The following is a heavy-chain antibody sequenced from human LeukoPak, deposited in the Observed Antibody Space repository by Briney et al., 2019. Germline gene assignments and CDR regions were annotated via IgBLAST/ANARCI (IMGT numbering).Heavy chain of an antibody. CDR1: GFTFSTYA. V-gene: IGHV3-23*01. J-gene: IGHJ5*02. D-gene: IGHD3-22*01. CDR3: ANLPGGVVVILGT. Sequence: PGGSLRLSCAASGFTFSTYAMSWVRQAPGKGLEWVSTINGRDDSTYYADSVKGRFTISRDNSETTLYLQMNSLRADDTAVYYCANLPGGVVVILGTWGQGTLVTVSS. CDR2: INGRDDST.